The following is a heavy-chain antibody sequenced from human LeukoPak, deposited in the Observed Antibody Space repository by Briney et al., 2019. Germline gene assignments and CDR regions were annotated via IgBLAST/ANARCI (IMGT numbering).Heavy chain of an antibody. CDR1: GFTFSSYS. CDR3: ARTYDILTGYKGMDV. Sequence: GGSLRLSCAASGFTFSSYSMNWVRQAPGKGLEWVSSISSSGSHMYYADSVKGRFTISRDNAKNSLYLQMNSLRAEDTAVYYCARTYDILTGYKGMDVWGQGTTVAVSS. D-gene: IGHD3-9*01. V-gene: IGHV3-21*01. J-gene: IGHJ6*02. CDR2: ISSSGSHM.